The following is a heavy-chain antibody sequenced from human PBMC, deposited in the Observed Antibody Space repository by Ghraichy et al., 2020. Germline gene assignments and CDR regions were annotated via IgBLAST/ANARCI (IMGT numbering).Heavy chain of an antibody. CDR3: ARGGVLGADAFDF. CDR2: INHSGST. J-gene: IGHJ3*01. D-gene: IGHD2-8*02. Sequence: SQTLSLTCAVYGGSFSGHYWSWIRQPPGKGLEYIGEINHSGSTNYSPSLKSRVTISVDTSKNQFSLKVNSVTVADTAVYYCARGGVLGADAFDFWGQGTMVTVSS. V-gene: IGHV4-34*01. CDR1: GGSFSGHY.